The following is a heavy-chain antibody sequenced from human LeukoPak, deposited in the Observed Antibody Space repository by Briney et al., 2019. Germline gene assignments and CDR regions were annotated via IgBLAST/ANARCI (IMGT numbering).Heavy chain of an antibody. CDR2: IFSSSTYI. D-gene: IGHD6-13*01. J-gene: IGHJ3*02. V-gene: IGHV3-21*04. CDR3: AKDRLAAAVTPDAFDI. CDR1: GFTFNTYS. Sequence: GGSLRLSCAASGFTFNTYSMNWVRQAPGKGLEWASFIFSSSTYIYYTDSVKGRFTISRGNAKNSLYLQMNSLRAEDTALYYCAKDRLAAAVTPDAFDIWGQGTMVTVSS.